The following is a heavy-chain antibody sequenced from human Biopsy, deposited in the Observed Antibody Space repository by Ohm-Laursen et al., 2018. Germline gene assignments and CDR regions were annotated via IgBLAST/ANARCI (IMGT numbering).Heavy chain of an antibody. J-gene: IGHJ4*02. CDR1: GYTFTGQY. D-gene: IGHD3-16*02. CDR3: ARGEVTFGELIVSLDS. Sequence: VASVKVSCKASGYTFTGQYLHWVRQVPGQGPEWMGWIRPLNGDTKYGQKFQDRVTMTTDTSTSTVYMELTSLRSDDTAVYYCARGEVTFGELIVSLDSWGQGTLVTVSS. CDR2: IRPLNGDT. V-gene: IGHV1-18*01.